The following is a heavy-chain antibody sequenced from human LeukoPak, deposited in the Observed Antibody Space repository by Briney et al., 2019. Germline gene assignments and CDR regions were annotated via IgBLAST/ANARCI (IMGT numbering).Heavy chain of an antibody. J-gene: IGHJ4*02. CDR1: GCTFTGYY. D-gene: IGHD3-22*01. CDR3: AREENYYDSSGYFF. CDR2: INPNSGGT. V-gene: IGHV1-2*02. Sequence: ASVKVSCKASGCTFTGYYMHWVRQAPGQGLEWMGCINPNSGGTNYAQKFQGRVTMTRDTSISTAYMELSRLRSDDTAVYYCAREENYYDSSGYFFWGQGTLVTVSS.